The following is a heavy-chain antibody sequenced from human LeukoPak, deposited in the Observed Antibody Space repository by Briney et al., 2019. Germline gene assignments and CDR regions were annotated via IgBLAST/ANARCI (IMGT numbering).Heavy chain of an antibody. CDR1: GDSVSRSDSY. V-gene: IGHV4-39*01. D-gene: IGHD3-22*01. CDR3: ARRRYYDGSGYLE. CDR2: IYYSGRT. J-gene: IGHJ1*01. Sequence: ASETLSLTCSVSGDSVSRSDSYWDWIRQPPGKGLEWIGTIYYSGRTYYSPSLKRRVTMSVDPSNNQFSLNLRSVTAADTALYYCARRRYYDGSGYLEWGQGTLLSVSS.